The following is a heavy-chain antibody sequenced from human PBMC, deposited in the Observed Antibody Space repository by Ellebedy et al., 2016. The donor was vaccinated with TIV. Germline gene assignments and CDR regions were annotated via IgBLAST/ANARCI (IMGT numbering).Heavy chain of an antibody. D-gene: IGHD5-24*01. CDR3: ATVFDGYRGLDY. V-gene: IGHV3-53*01. CDR2: IYSDGNT. J-gene: IGHJ4*02. CDR1: GFAVSSNY. Sequence: GESLKISCAASGFAVSSNYMTWVRQAPGRGLEWVSLIYSDGNTNYADSVRGRFTISRDSSKNTLDLQMNSLRAEDTAVYYCATVFDGYRGLDYWGQGTLVTVSS.